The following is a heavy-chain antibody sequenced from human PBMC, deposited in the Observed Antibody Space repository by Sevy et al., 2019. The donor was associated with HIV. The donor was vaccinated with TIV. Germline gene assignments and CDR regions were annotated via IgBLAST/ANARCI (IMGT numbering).Heavy chain of an antibody. CDR1: GFAFSNYW. J-gene: IGHJ6*02. D-gene: IGHD1-20*01. V-gene: IGHV3-7*01. CDR2: IKQDGSEI. Sequence: GGSLRLSCAASGFAFSNYWMNWVRQAPGKGLEWVANIKQDGSEIYYVDSVRGRFSISRDNAKNSVFLQMNSLRVEDTAVYYCARDRRITVYNYYGMDVWGQGTTVTVSS. CDR3: ARDRRITVYNYYGMDV.